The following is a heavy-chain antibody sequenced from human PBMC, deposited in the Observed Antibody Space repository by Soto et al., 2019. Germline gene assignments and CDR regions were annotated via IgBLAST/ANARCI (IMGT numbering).Heavy chain of an antibody. CDR3: ARQKSGLEFYNYFDP. Sequence: QVQLQESGPGLVKPSETLSLTCSVSGDSVSRGTYYWSWIRQSPEMGLEWIAYSSYSGSTSYNPSFKSLATISVDTAENQFSLRLRSLTAEDTAVYYCARQKSGLEFYNYFDPWGPGTLVTVSS. CDR1: GDSVSRGTYY. CDR2: SSYSGST. D-gene: IGHD3-3*01. J-gene: IGHJ5*02. V-gene: IGHV4-61*01.